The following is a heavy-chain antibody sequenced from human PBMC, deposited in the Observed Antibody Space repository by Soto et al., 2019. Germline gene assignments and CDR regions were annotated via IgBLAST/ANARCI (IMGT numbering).Heavy chain of an antibody. V-gene: IGHV1-69*02. CDR2: IIPILGIA. CDR1: GGTFSSYS. J-gene: IGHJ4*02. CDR3: ASGAAGIAVAGPSYYFDY. Sequence: QVQLVQSGAVVKKPGSSVKVSCKASGGTFSSYSISWVRQAPGQGLEWMGRIIPILGIANYAQKLQGRVTSTADKSTSTAYMELSSLRSEDTAVHYCASGAAGIAVAGPSYYFDYWGQGTLVTVSS. D-gene: IGHD6-19*01.